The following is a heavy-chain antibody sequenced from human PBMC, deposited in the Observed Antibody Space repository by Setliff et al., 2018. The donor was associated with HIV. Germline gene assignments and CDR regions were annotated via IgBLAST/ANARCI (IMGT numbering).Heavy chain of an antibody. D-gene: IGHD3-16*01. CDR2: VCQRGGI. J-gene: IGHJ5*02. Sequence: ETLSLTCAVSGDSINTPHCWSWVRQSLEKGLEWIGEVCQRGGINYNPFLWSRASISMDKPRNYFSLEMASLTAADTAVYFCVRNHGWALGTWGQGLLVTVSS. CDR3: VRNHGWALGT. V-gene: IGHV4-4*01. CDR1: GDSINTPHC.